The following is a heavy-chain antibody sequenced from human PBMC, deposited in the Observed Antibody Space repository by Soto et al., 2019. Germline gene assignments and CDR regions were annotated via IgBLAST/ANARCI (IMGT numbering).Heavy chain of an antibody. V-gene: IGHV4-30-4*01. CDR2: IYYNGST. D-gene: IGHD3-3*01. J-gene: IGHJ5*02. CDR1: GGSISSGDYY. Sequence: PSETLSLTCTVSGGSISSGDYYWSWIRQPPGKGLEWIGYIYYNGSTYYNPSLKSRVTISVDTSKNQFSLKLSSVTAADTAVYYCARDLNDFRFDPWGQGTLVTVSS. CDR3: ARDLNDFRFDP.